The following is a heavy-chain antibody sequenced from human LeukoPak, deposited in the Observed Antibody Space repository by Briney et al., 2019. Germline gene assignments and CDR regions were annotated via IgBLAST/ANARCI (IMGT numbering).Heavy chain of an antibody. V-gene: IGHV1-18*01. CDR3: ARAKYDSSGYYWFGP. Sequence: ASLKVSCKASGYTFTSYGISCVRQAPGQELEWMGWISAYNGYTKYAEKLQGRVTMTTDTSTSTAYMELRSLRSDDTAVYYCARAKYDSSGYYWFGPWGQGTLVTVSS. CDR1: GYTFTSYG. J-gene: IGHJ5*02. CDR2: ISAYNGYT. D-gene: IGHD3-22*01.